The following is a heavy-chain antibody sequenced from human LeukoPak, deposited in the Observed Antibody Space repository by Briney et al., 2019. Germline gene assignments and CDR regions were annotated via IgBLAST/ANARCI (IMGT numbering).Heavy chain of an antibody. CDR3: AKDRRGYSYGYYFDY. Sequence: GGSLRLSCAASGFTFSNYAMSWVRQAPGKGLEWVSVISGSGVSTYYADSVQGRFTISRDNSKNTLYLQMNSLRAEDTAVYYCAKDRRGYSYGYYFDYWGQETLVTVSS. V-gene: IGHV3-23*01. D-gene: IGHD5-18*01. CDR2: ISGSGVST. J-gene: IGHJ4*02. CDR1: GFTFSNYA.